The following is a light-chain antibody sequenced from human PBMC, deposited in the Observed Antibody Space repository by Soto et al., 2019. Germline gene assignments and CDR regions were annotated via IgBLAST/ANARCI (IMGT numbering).Light chain of an antibody. CDR3: SSYTSSSTLAV. CDR1: SSDVGGYNY. J-gene: IGLJ1*01. CDR2: DVS. Sequence: QSVLTQPASVSGSPGQSITISCTGTSSDVGGYNYVSWYQHHPGKAPKLMIYDVSNRPSGVSNRFSGSKSGNTASLTISGLQAEDEADYYCSSYTSSSTLAVFGTGTKVTVL. V-gene: IGLV2-14*03.